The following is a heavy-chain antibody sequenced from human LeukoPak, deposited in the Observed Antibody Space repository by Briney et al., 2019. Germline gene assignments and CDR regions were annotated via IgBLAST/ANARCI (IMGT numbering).Heavy chain of an antibody. J-gene: IGHJ3*02. V-gene: IGHV1-69*05. Sequence: SVKVSCKASGGTFSSYAISWVRQAPGQGLGWMGRIIPIFGTANYAQKFQGRVTITTDESTSTAYMELSSLRSEDTAVYYCAREAMIGAFDIWGQGTMVTVSS. CDR1: GGTFSSYA. CDR3: AREAMIGAFDI. CDR2: IIPIFGTA. D-gene: IGHD3-22*01.